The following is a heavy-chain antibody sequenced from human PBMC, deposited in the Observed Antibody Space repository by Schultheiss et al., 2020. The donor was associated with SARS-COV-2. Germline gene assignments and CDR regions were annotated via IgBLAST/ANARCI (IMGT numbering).Heavy chain of an antibody. V-gene: IGHV3-30*18. CDR3: AKAATVTTWLEYFQH. CDR2: ISYDGSNK. D-gene: IGHD4-17*01. Sequence: GGSLRLSCAASGFTFSSYSMNWVRQAPGKGLEWVAVISYDGSNKYYADSVKGRFTISRDNSKNTLYLQMNSLRAEDTAVYYCAKAATVTTWLEYFQHWGQGTLVTVSS. CDR1: GFTFSSYS. J-gene: IGHJ1*01.